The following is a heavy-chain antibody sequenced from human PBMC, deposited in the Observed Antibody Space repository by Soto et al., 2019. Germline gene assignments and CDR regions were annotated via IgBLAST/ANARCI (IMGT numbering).Heavy chain of an antibody. CDR1: GYTFTSYD. CDR3: ASLSEYYDFSRMDV. D-gene: IGHD3-3*01. J-gene: IGHJ6*02. V-gene: IGHV1-8*01. Sequence: QVQLVQSGAEVKKPGASVKVSCKASGYTFTSYDINWVRQATGQGLEWMGWMNPNSGNTGYAQKFQGRVTMTRNTSISTAYMELSSLRSEHTAVYYCASLSEYYDFSRMDVWGQGTTVTVSS. CDR2: MNPNSGNT.